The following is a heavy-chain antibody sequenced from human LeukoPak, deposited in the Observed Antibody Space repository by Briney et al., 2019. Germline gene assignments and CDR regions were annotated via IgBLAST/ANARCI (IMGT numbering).Heavy chain of an antibody. Sequence: SETLSLTCTVSGGSISSYYWSWIRQPAGKGLEWIGRIYTSGSTNYNPSLKSRVTMSVDTSKNQFSLKLSSVTAADTAVYYCASLSDYPSPSGMDVWGQGTTVTVSS. V-gene: IGHV4-4*07. CDR2: IYTSGST. CDR1: GGSISSYY. CDR3: ASLSDYPSPSGMDV. D-gene: IGHD4-17*01. J-gene: IGHJ6*02.